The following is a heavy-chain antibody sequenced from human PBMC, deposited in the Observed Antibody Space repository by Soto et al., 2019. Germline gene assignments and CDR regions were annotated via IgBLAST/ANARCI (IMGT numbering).Heavy chain of an antibody. CDR2: ISPSGDVT. D-gene: IGHD1-26*01. Sequence: QVHLAKSGGGLVKSGGSLTLSCSTSGFFFTDYFMSWIRQAPGKGLEWVSYISPSGDVTHYADSVKGRFTISRDNTKNSLFLQMSSLRDDDTAVYYCARQLERRVGAASHWGQGTRVSVSS. J-gene: IGHJ4*02. V-gene: IGHV3-11*01. CDR1: GFFFTDYF. CDR3: ARQLERRVGAASH.